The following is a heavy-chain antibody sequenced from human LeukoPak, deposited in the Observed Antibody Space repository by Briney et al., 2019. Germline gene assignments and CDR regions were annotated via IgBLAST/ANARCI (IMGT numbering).Heavy chain of an antibody. CDR2: INHSGST. V-gene: IGHV4-34*01. D-gene: IGHD6-13*01. J-gene: IGHJ5*02. CDR1: GGSFSDYY. Sequence: SETLSLTCAVYGGSFSDYYWSWIRQPPGKGLEWIGEINHSGSTDYTPSLKSRVTISVDTSKNQFSLKLSSVTAADTAVYYCARVRYPAGDWFDPWGQGTLVTVSS. CDR3: ARVRYPAGDWFDP.